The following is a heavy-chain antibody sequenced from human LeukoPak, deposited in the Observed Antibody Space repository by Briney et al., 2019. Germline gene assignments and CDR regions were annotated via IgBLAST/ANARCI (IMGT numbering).Heavy chain of an antibody. V-gene: IGHV3-64*01. Sequence: GGSLRLSCAASGFTFSSYAMHWVRQAPGKGLEYVSAISSNGGSTYYANFVKGRFTISRDNSKNTLYLQMGSLRAEDTAVYYCARAVAGLRHFDYWGQGTLVTVSS. CDR1: GFTFSSYA. D-gene: IGHD6-19*01. CDR2: ISSNGGST. J-gene: IGHJ4*02. CDR3: ARAVAGLRHFDY.